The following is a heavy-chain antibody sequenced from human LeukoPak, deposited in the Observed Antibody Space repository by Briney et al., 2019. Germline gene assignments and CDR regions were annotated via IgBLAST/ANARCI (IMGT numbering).Heavy chain of an antibody. CDR2: IYYSGST. CDR1: GGSISSSSYY. D-gene: IGHD2-15*01. J-gene: IGHJ4*02. CDR3: ARDPDYCRGGSCYYFDY. V-gene: IGHV4-39*07. Sequence: SETLSLTCTVSGGSISSSSYYWGWIRQPPGKGLEWIGSIYYSGSTYYNPSLKSRVTISVDTSKNQFSLKLSSVTAADTAVYYCARDPDYCRGGSCYYFDYGAQGTLVTVSS.